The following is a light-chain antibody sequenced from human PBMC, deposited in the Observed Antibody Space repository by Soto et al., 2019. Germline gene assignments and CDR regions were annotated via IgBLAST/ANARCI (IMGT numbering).Light chain of an antibody. CDR3: QSYDNSLSSYV. J-gene: IGLJ1*01. V-gene: IGLV1-40*01. Sequence: QSVLTQPPSVSGAPGQRVTISCTGSSSNIGAGFHVHWYRQLPGTAPKLLIYIDTNRPSGVPDRFSGSKSGTSASLAITGLQADDEADYFCQSYDNSLSSYVFGTGTKVTVL. CDR1: SSNIGAGFH. CDR2: IDT.